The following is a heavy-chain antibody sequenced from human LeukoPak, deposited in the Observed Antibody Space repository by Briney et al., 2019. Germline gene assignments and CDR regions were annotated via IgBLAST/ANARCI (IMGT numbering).Heavy chain of an antibody. CDR1: GFTFSSYA. J-gene: IGHJ1*01. V-gene: IGHV3-23*01. D-gene: IGHD2-15*01. CDR3: AKDLGLLPQYFQH. Sequence: GGSLRLSCAASGFTFSSYAMSWVRQAPGKGLEWVSAISGSGGSTYYADSVKGRFTISRDNSKNTLYLQMNSLRAEDTALYYCAKDLGLLPQYFQHWGQGTLVTVSS. CDR2: ISGSGGST.